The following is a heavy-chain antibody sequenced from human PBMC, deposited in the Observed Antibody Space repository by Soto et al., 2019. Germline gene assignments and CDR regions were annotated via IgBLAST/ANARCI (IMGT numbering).Heavy chain of an antibody. J-gene: IGHJ3*02. CDR3: ARDPVGGDAFDI. D-gene: IGHD2-15*01. CDR2: INAGNGNT. Sequence: ASVKVSCKASGYTFTSYAMHWVRQAPGQRLEWMGWINAGNGNTKYSQKFQGRVTITRDTSASTAYMELSSLRSEDTAVYYCARDPVGGDAFDIWGQGTMVTVSS. CDR1: GYTFTSYA. V-gene: IGHV1-3*01.